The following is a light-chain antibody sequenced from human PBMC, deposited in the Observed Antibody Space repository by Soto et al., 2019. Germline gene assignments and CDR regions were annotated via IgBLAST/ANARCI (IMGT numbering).Light chain of an antibody. CDR1: QYVGTR. CDR3: HQRQSWPRT. CDR2: YTS. Sequence: EIVLTQSPATLSSSPVETATLSCRASQYVGTRLAWYQHKPGQAPRLLIYYTSNRATGIPARFSGSGSGTDFTLTISSLAPEDFAIYYCHQRQSWPRTFGQGTKVDIK. V-gene: IGKV3-11*01. J-gene: IGKJ1*01.